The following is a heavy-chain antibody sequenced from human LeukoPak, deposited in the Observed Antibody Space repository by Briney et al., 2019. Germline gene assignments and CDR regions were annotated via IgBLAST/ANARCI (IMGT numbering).Heavy chain of an antibody. D-gene: IGHD6-19*01. CDR2: IRYDGSNK. Sequence: GGSLRLSCAASGFTFSSYGMHWVRQAPGKGLEWVAFIRYDGSNKYYADSVKGRFTISRDNSKNTLYLQMNSLRAEDTAVYYCARIWPVVGNGFDYWGQGTLVTVSS. V-gene: IGHV3-30*02. J-gene: IGHJ4*02. CDR1: GFTFSSYG. CDR3: ARIWPVVGNGFDY.